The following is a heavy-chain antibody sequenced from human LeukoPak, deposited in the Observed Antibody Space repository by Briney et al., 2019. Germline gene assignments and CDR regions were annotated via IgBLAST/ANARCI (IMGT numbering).Heavy chain of an antibody. Sequence: SETLSLTCTVSGGSISSYYWSWIRQPAGKGLEWIGRIYTGGSTNYNPSLKSRVTMSVDTSKNQFSLKLSSVTAADTAVYYCARVLGYCSGGSCYSRARVDWFDPWGQGTLVTVSS. CDR2: IYTGGST. D-gene: IGHD2-15*01. CDR1: GGSISSYY. CDR3: ARVLGYCSGGSCYSRARVDWFDP. V-gene: IGHV4-4*07. J-gene: IGHJ5*02.